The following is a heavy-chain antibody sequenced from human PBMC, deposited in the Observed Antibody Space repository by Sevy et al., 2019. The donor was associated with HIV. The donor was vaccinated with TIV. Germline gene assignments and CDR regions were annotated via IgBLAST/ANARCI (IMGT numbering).Heavy chain of an antibody. J-gene: IGHJ4*01. CDR2: ISWNSGSI. CDR1: GFTFDDYA. D-gene: IGHD2-8*01. CDR3: ARDGDDGYCTNGVCFNFDN. Sequence: LRLSCAASGFTFDDYAMHWVRQAPGKGLEWVSGISWNSGSIDYADSVKGRFTISRDNAKNSLYLQMKSLRADDTALYYCARDGDDGYCTNGVCFNFDNWGQGTLVTVSS. V-gene: IGHV3-9*01.